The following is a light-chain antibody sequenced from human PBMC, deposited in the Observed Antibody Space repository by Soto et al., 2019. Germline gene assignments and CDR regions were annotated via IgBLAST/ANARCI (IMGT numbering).Light chain of an antibody. Sequence: DIQMTQSPSTLSASVGDRVTITCRASQSISSWLAWYQQKPGKAPKLLIYKASSLESGVQSRFSGSGSGTEFTLTISSLRPDDFATYYCQQYNSYWTFGQGTKVEI. J-gene: IGKJ1*01. CDR1: QSISSW. V-gene: IGKV1-5*03. CDR3: QQYNSYWT. CDR2: KAS.